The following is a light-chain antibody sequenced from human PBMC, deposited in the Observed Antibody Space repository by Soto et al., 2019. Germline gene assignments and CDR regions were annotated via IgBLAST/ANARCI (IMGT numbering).Light chain of an antibody. V-gene: IGLV2-11*01. CDR2: GVN. Sequence: QSALTQPASVSGSPGQSITISCTGTSSDVGRYNYVSWYQHHPGKAPKLMIYGVNERPSGVPDRFSGSKSGNTASLTISGLQAEDEADYHCCSYAGSYILVFGGGTQLTVL. CDR3: CSYAGSYILV. CDR1: SSDVGRYNY. J-gene: IGLJ3*02.